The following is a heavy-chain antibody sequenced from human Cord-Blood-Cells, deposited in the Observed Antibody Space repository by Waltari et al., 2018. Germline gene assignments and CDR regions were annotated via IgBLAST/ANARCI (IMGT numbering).Heavy chain of an antibody. V-gene: IGHV1-69*09. CDR1: GGPLGIYA. D-gene: IGHD1-26*01. CDR3: AAREYWDTGAYWYVEL. Sequence: QVQLVASGAEVMGPGSSVKVSCKASGGPLGIYATGWVRQASGQGLERRGRINSILCIANHAKKIQCRDTITAGKTTSTANMELRSLRSEDTAVDYGAAREYWDTGAYWYVELWGRGTLDTVAS. J-gene: IGHJ2*01. CDR2: INSILCIA.